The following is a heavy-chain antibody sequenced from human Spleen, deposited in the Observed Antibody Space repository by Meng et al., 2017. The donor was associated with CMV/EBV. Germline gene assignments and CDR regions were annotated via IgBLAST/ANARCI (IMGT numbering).Heavy chain of an antibody. V-gene: IGHV2-5*01. D-gene: IGHD2/OR15-2a*01. CDR3: AHTRLYDWFDP. J-gene: IGHJ5*02. CDR1: GFSLSTSGVG. Sequence: TVNVLSQKLVTHTQTLTLTCYFSGFSLSTSGVGVGWIRQPTGKALEWLALIYWYDDKRYSPSLKSRLTITKDTSKNQVVLTMTNMDPVDTATYYCAHTRLYDWFDPWGQGTLVTVSS. CDR2: IYWYDDK.